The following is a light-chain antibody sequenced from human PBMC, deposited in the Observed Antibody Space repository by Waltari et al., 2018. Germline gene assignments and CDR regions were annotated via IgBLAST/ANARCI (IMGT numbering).Light chain of an antibody. Sequence: IQLTQSPSSLSASLGDRVTFSSRASQGISSHLAWFKQRPGKAPKLLIYAASTLQSAVPARFSGSGSGTDFTLTISSLQPEDVATYYCQHLNSYPLTFGGGTKVEI. CDR1: QGISSH. CDR2: AAS. J-gene: IGKJ4*01. V-gene: IGKV1-9*01. CDR3: QHLNSYPLT.